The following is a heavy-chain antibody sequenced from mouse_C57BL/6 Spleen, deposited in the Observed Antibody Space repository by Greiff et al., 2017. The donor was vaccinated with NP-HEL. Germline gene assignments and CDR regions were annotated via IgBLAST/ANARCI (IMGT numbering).Heavy chain of an antibody. J-gene: IGHJ3*01. CDR1: GYTFTSYW. CDR2: IDPSDSET. CDR3: ARDSAWFAY. V-gene: IGHV1-52*01. Sequence: QVQLQQPGAELVRPGSSVKLSCKASGYTFTSYWMHWVKQRPIQGLEWIGNIDPSDSETYYNQKFKDKATLTVDKSSSTAYMQLSSLTSEDSAVYYGARDSAWFAYWGQGTLVTVSA.